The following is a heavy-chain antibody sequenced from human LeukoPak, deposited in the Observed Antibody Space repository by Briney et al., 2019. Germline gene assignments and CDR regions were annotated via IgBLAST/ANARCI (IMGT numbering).Heavy chain of an antibody. Sequence: ASVKVSCKASGCDFSSFDVNWVRQAPGQGLEWMGWVNPDSGNSGYAQKFQGRVTMTRDTSISTAYMELSSLRSEDTAVYYCARQIRYCSGGSCYPDLGYWGQGTLVTVSS. D-gene: IGHD2-15*01. CDR3: ARQIRYCSGGSCYPDLGY. V-gene: IGHV1-8*01. CDR1: GCDFSSFD. J-gene: IGHJ4*02. CDR2: VNPDSGNS.